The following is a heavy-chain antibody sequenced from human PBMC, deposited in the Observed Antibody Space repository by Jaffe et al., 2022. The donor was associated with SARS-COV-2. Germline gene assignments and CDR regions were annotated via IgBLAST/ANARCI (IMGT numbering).Heavy chain of an antibody. V-gene: IGHV3-23*01. J-gene: IGHJ4*02. CDR3: AKDRTIFGVVIIPPDY. Sequence: EVQLLESGGGLVQPGGSLRLSCAASGFTFSSYAMSWVRQAPGKGLEWVSAISGSGGSTYYADSVKGRFTISRDNSKNTLYLQMNSLRAEDTAVYYCAKDRTIFGVVIIPPDYWGQGTLVTVSS. CDR1: GFTFSSYA. CDR2: ISGSGGST. D-gene: IGHD3-3*01.